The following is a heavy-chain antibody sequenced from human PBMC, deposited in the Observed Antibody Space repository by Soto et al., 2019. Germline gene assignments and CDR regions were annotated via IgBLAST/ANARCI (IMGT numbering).Heavy chain of an antibody. CDR3: ARTPRDPWVYYYGMDV. Sequence: QVQLVQSGADVKKPGSSEKVSCKASGVTFSIYAISWVRQAPGQGLEWMGGIIPIFGTANYAQKFQDRVTITADESTSTAYMELSSLRSEDTAVYYCARTPRDPWVYYYGMDVWGQGTTVTVSS. CDR1: GVTFSIYA. CDR2: IIPIFGTA. J-gene: IGHJ6*02. V-gene: IGHV1-69*12.